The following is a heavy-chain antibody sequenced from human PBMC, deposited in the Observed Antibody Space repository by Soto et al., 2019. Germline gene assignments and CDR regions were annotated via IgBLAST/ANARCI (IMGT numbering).Heavy chain of an antibody. CDR1: GDTISTGGYT. CDR3: ARDRGGYDSAFDI. CDR2: IYYSGST. D-gene: IGHD5-12*01. V-gene: IGHV4-61*08. J-gene: IGHJ3*02. Sequence: PSETLSLTCDVSGDTISTGGYTWAWIRQPPGKGLEWIGYIYYSGSTNYNPSLKSRVTISVDTSKNQFSLKLRSLTAADTAVYYCARDRGGYDSAFDIWGQGTLVTVSS.